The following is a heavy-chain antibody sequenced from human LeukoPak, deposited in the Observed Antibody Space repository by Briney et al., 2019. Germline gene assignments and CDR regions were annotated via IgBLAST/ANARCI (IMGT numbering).Heavy chain of an antibody. J-gene: IGHJ4*02. Sequence: ASVKVSCKASGGTFSTYDISWVRQAPGQGLEWMGGIIPIFGTEKYAQKFQGRVTVTTDTPTSTAYMELGSLRSDDTAVYFCARDTNYVPDYWGQGTLVTVSS. CDR1: GGTFSTYD. CDR3: ARDTNYVPDY. D-gene: IGHD1-7*01. CDR2: IIPIFGTE. V-gene: IGHV1-69*05.